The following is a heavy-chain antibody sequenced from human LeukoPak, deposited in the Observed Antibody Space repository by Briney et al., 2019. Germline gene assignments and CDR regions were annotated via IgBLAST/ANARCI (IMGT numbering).Heavy chain of an antibody. CDR3: AREVDYYDSSGYYPSYYFDY. CDR1: GGSISSGSYC. Sequence: PSQTLSLTCTVSGGSISSGSYCWSWIRQPAGKGLEWIGRIYTSGSTNYNPSLKSRVTISVDTSKNQFSLKLSSVTAADTAVYYCAREVDYYDSSGYYPSYYFDYWGQGTLVTVSS. V-gene: IGHV4-61*02. CDR2: IYTSGST. D-gene: IGHD3-22*01. J-gene: IGHJ4*02.